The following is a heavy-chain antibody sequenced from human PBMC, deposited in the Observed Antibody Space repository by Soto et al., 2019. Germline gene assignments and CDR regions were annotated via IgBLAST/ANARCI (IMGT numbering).Heavy chain of an antibody. J-gene: IGHJ6*02. D-gene: IGHD6-13*01. CDR3: ARDSSSWPKRYYYYYGMDV. V-gene: IGHV1-69*01. Sequence: QVQLVQSGAEVKKPGSSVKVSCKASGGTFSSYAISWVRQAPGQGLEWMGGIIPIFGTANYAQKFQCRVTITADESTSTAYMELSSLRSEDTAVYYCARDSSSWPKRYYYYYGMDVWGQGTTVTVSS. CDR2: IIPIFGTA. CDR1: GGTFSSYA.